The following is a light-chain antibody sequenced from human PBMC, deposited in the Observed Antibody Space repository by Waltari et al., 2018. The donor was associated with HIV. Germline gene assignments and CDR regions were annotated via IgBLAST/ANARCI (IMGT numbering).Light chain of an antibody. CDR2: CVS. CDR1: QSVSTN. J-gene: IGKJ3*01. V-gene: IGKV3-15*01. Sequence: EIVLTQSPATLSVSPGDRATLSCRASQSVSTNLAWYQHKPGQSPRLLIYCVSTRATGVPARFSGSGSGTEFTLTISSLQSEDLALYYCQQYNDWPREFTFGPGTKVDIK. CDR3: QQYNDWPREFT.